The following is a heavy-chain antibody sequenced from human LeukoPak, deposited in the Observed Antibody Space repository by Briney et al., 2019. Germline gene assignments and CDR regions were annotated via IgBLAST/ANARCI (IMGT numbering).Heavy chain of an antibody. CDR3: ARAVSGRFDY. V-gene: IGHV4-59*08. Sequence: DPSETLSLTYTVSGGSMSPYHWGWIRQPPGKGLEWTGYIYYSGSTNYNPSLNSRVTISVDASKNQFSLRLSSVTAADTAIYYCARAVSGRFDYWGQGTLVTVSS. D-gene: IGHD6-19*01. J-gene: IGHJ4*02. CDR2: IYYSGST. CDR1: GGSMSPYH.